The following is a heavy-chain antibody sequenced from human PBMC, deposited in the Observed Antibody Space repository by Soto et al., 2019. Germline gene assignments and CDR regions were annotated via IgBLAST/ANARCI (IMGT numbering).Heavy chain of an antibody. CDR2: ISDRGDTT. V-gene: IGHV3-23*01. Sequence: LRLSCSASGFTISSNAMYWVRQAPGKGLAWVSGISDRGDTTHYADSVKGRFTISRDTSKNTLHLQLNTLRADDTAVYYCAKDKPGTTSFDYWGQGTLVTVSS. D-gene: IGHD1-1*01. CDR1: GFTISSNA. CDR3: AKDKPGTTSFDY. J-gene: IGHJ4*02.